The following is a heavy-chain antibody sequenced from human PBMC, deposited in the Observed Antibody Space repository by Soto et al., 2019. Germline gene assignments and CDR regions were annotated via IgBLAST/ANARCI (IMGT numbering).Heavy chain of an antibody. CDR3: ARLIAARLDY. Sequence: PSETLSLTCTVSGGSISSSSYYWGWIRQPPGKGLEWIGSIYYSGSTYYNPSLKSRVTISVDTSKNQFSLKLSSVTAADTAVYYCARLIAARLDYWGQGTLVTVSS. CDR2: IYYSGST. J-gene: IGHJ4*02. V-gene: IGHV4-39*01. D-gene: IGHD6-6*01. CDR1: GGSISSSSYY.